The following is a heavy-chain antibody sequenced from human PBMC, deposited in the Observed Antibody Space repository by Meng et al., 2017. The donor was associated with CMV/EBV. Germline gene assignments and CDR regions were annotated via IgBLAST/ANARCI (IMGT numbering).Heavy chain of an antibody. CDR1: GFTFSSYS. CDR3: ARGGGWSSSSDWGDYYYYGMDV. J-gene: IGHJ6*02. V-gene: IGHV3-21*01. D-gene: IGHD6-6*01. Sequence: GESLKISCAASGFTFSSYSMNWVHQAPGKGLEWVSSISSSSSYIYYADSVKGRFTISRDNAKNSLYLQMNSLRAEDTAVYYCARGGGWSSSSDWGDYYYYGMDVWGQGTTVTVSS. CDR2: ISSSSSYI.